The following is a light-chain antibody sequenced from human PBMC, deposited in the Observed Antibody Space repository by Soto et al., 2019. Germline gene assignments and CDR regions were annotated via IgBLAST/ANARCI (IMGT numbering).Light chain of an antibody. CDR2: DAF. CDR1: QTIDNY. Sequence: EIVLTQSPATLSLSPGERATLPCRASQTIDNYLHWYQQKPGQAPRLLIYDAFYRAAGVPARFSGVGSGTDFTLTISSLEPEDFAFYYCQQRKNWPLTFGGGTRVEI. V-gene: IGKV3-11*01. CDR3: QQRKNWPLT. J-gene: IGKJ4*01.